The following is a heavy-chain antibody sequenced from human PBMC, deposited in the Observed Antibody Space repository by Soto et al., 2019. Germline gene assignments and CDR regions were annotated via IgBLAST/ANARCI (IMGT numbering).Heavy chain of an antibody. CDR2: LYHTGNT. V-gene: IGHV4-30-2*01. J-gene: IGHJ4*02. CDR3: ARFRGTAILDY. D-gene: IGHD2-21*02. Sequence: ASETLSLTCAVSGGSITSGGYSWSWIRQPPGKGLEWIGYLYHTGNTYYNPSLETRVTISVDRSKNQFSLELTSVTAADTAIYYCARFRGTAILDYWGQGTLVTVSS. CDR1: GGSITSGGYS.